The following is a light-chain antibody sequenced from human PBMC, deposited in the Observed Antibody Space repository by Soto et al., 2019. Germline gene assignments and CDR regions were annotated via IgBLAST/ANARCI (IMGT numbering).Light chain of an antibody. CDR2: EAS. CDR1: QSVRDF. CDR3: QQRYNWPWT. Sequence: EVVLTQSPATLSLSPGEGAALSCRASQSVRDFLAWYQQKPGQVPRLLIYEASRRATGIPARFSGSGSGTDFTLVISSLEPEDFAVYYCQQRYNWPWTFGQGTKVDIK. J-gene: IGKJ1*01. V-gene: IGKV3-11*01.